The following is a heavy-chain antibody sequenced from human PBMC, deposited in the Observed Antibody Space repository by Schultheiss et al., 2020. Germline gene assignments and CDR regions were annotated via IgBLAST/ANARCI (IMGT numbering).Heavy chain of an antibody. J-gene: IGHJ4*02. CDR3: ARGMAAATPFDY. V-gene: IGHV4-61*09. CDR2: IYTSGSA. CDR1: GGSISSGNYY. D-gene: IGHD6-13*01. Sequence: SQTLSLTCTVSGGSISSGNYYWSWIRQPAGKGLEWIGHIYTSGSANYNPSLKSRVTISVDTSKNQFSLRLSSVTAADTAVYYCARGMAAATPFDYWGQGTLVTVSS.